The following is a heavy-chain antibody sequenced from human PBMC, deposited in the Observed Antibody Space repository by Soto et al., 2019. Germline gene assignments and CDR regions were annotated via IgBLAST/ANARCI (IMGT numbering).Heavy chain of an antibody. CDR1: GYTFSSYG. Sequence: QVQLVQSGAEVKKPGASVKVSCKASGYTFSSYGVGWVRQAPGQGLEWVGWINTYSGHTQYAQKLQGRVTVTTDTSTNTVYLELSSLRSEDTAEYFCARDRGSFYYAAGPWGQGTLVTVSS. J-gene: IGHJ5*02. D-gene: IGHD3-22*01. V-gene: IGHV1-18*01. CDR3: ARDRGSFYYAAGP. CDR2: INTYSGHT.